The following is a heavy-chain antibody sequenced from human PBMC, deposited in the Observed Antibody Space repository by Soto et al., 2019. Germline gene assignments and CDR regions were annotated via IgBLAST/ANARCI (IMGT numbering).Heavy chain of an antibody. CDR1: GGSFSGYY. CDR2: IYYSGST. V-gene: IGHV4-59*08. CDR3: ARHFFVVIRRAPRSSVI. J-gene: IGHJ3*02. Sequence: SETLSLTCAVYGGSFSGYYWSWIRQPPGKGLEWIGYIYYSGSTNYNPSLKSRVTISVDTSKNQFSLKLSSVTAADTAVYYCARHFFVVIRRAPRSSVIWGQGTMVTVSS. D-gene: IGHD2-21*01.